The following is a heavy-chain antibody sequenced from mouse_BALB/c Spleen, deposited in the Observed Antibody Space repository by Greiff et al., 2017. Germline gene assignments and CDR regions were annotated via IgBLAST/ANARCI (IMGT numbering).Heavy chain of an antibody. CDR2: ISSGSSTI. Sequence: EVKLVESGGGLVKPGGSLKLSCAASGFTFSSFGMHWVRQAPEKGLEWVAYISSGSSTIYYADTVKGRFTISRDNPKNTLFLQMTSLRSEDTAMYYCARDGNYVKAMDYWGQGTSVTVSS. CDR1: GFTFSSFG. D-gene: IGHD2-1*01. V-gene: IGHV5-17*02. J-gene: IGHJ4*01. CDR3: ARDGNYVKAMDY.